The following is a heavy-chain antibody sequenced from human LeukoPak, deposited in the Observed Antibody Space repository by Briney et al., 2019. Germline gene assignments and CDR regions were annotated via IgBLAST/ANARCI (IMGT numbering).Heavy chain of an antibody. J-gene: IGHJ4*02. CDR3: ARHSNHYDMLAGPGFVY. CDR1: GGSISSTNYY. D-gene: IGHD3-9*01. CDR2: IYYSGST. Sequence: SEALSLTCTVSGGSISSTNYYWGWIRQPPGKGLEWIGTIYYSGSTYYNPSLKSRVTISVDTSKNQFSLKLSSVTAADTAVYYCARHSNHYDMLAGPGFVYWGEGALVTVSS. V-gene: IGHV4-39*01.